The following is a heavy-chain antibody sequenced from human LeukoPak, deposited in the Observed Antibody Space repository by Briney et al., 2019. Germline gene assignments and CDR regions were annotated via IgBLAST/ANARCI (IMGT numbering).Heavy chain of an antibody. CDR3: ARVPTAVISGWFAP. Sequence: ASVKVSCKASGGTFSSYTISWVRQAPGQGLEWMGRIIPILGIANYAQKFHGRVTITADKSTSTAYMELSSLRSEDTAVYYWARVPTAVISGWFAPWGQEPLVTVP. D-gene: IGHD2-2*02. CDR1: GGTFSSYT. V-gene: IGHV1-69*02. CDR2: IIPILGIA. J-gene: IGHJ5*02.